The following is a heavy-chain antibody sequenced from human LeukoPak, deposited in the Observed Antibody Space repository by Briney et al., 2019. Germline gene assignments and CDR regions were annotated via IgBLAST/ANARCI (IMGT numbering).Heavy chain of an antibody. CDR3: ARLPGANIVVVPAAPDC. J-gene: IGHJ4*02. CDR1: GGTFSSYA. V-gene: IGHV1-69*01. Sequence: ASVKVSCKASGGTFSSYAISWVQQAPGQGLEWMGGIIPIFGTANYAQKFQGRVTITADESTSTAYMELSSLRSEDTAVYYCARLPGANIVVVPAAPDCWGQGTLVTVSS. CDR2: IIPIFGTA. D-gene: IGHD2-2*01.